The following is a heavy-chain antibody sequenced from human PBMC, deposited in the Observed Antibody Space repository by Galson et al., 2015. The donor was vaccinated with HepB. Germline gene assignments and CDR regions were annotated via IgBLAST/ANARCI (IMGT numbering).Heavy chain of an antibody. D-gene: IGHD3-10*01. CDR1: GGTFSSYA. V-gene: IGHV1-69*13. J-gene: IGHJ4*02. CDR2: IIPIFGTT. CDR3: ARSDYYGSGSYLDH. Sequence: SVKVSCKASGGTFSSYAISWVRQAPGQGLEWMGGIIPIFGTTNYAQKFQGRVTITADESTSTAYMELSSLRSEDTAVYYCARSDYYGSGSYLDHWGQGTLVTVSS.